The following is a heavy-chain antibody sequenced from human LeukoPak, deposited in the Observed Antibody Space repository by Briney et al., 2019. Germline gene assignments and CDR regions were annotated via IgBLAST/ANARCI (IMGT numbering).Heavy chain of an antibody. CDR2: SRNKANSNIR. Sequence: GGSLRFSRAASGFRFSHYYMDWVRQAPGRGLEWVDRSRNKANSNIREYAASVKGRFTIASDESKNTMYLQMNSLRTDDTAVYYCEREVNADPFDYWGQGTLVTISS. J-gene: IGHJ4*02. CDR3: EREVNADPFDY. D-gene: IGHD2-21*01. CDR1: GFRFSHYY. V-gene: IGHV3-72*01.